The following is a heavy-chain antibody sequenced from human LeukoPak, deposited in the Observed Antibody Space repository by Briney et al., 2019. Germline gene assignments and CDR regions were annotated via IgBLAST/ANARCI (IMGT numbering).Heavy chain of an antibody. V-gene: IGHV4-61*02. CDR2: IYIFSGST. Sequence: PSQTLSLTCTVSGGSISSGRNYWTWIRQPAGKGLEWIGRIYIFSGSTNYNPSLKSRVTISIDTSKNQFSLKLSSVTAADTAVYYCAREYRSSWYLNWFDPWGQGTLVTVSS. D-gene: IGHD6-13*01. J-gene: IGHJ5*02. CDR1: GGSISSGRNY. CDR3: AREYRSSWYLNWFDP.